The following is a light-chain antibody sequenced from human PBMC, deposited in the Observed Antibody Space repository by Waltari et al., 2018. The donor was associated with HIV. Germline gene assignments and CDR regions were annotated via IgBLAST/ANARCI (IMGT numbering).Light chain of an antibody. J-gene: IGLJ2*01. V-gene: IGLV1-47*01. CDR3: ATWDDNLSGVV. CDR2: RNN. CDR1: SSDIGSYY. Sequence: QSVLTQPPSASGTPGQRVTISCSGSSSDIGSYYVYWFQQLPGTAPKLLSHRNNQRPSGVPDRFSGSKSGTSASLASSGLRSEDEADYYCATWDDNLSGVVFGGGTKLTVL.